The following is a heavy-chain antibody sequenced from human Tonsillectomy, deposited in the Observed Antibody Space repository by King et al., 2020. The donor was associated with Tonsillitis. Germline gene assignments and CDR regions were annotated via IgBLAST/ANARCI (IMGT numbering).Heavy chain of an antibody. CDR2: IYYSGST. CDR3: ARDSPYYYDSSGSHGWFDV. J-gene: IGHJ5*02. Sequence: VQLQESGPGLVKPSETLSLTCTVSGGSISSYYWSWIRQAPGKGLEWIGYIYYSGSTKYNPSLKSRVTISVDTSKNLFSLKLSSVTAADTAVYYCARDSPYYYDSSGSHGWFDVWGQGTVVTVSS. D-gene: IGHD3-22*01. CDR1: GGSISSYY. V-gene: IGHV4-59*01.